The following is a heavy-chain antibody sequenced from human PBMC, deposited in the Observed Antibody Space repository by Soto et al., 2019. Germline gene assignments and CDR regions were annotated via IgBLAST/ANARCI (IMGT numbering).Heavy chain of an antibody. V-gene: IGHV2-5*02. CDR2: IYWDDDK. Sequence: QITLKESGPTLVKPTQTLTLTCTFSGFSLSTSGVGVGWIRQPPGKALEWLALIYWDDDKRYSPSLKSRLTITKDTSKNQVVLTMTNMDPVDTATYYCAHLAYCGGDCYFSHAFDIWGQGTMVTVSS. CDR1: GFSLSTSGVG. J-gene: IGHJ3*02. CDR3: AHLAYCGGDCYFSHAFDI. D-gene: IGHD2-21*01.